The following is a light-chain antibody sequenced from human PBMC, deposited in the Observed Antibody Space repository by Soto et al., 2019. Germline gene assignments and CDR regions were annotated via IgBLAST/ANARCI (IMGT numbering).Light chain of an antibody. V-gene: IGLV3-21*01. CDR3: QVGDISSGHVV. J-gene: IGLJ3*02. CDR2: YDS. CDR1: NIGSKS. Sequence: SYELTQPPSVSVAPGKTASVACGGSNIGSKSVHWYQKKSGQAPVLVMYYDSDRPSGIPERFSGSNSGNTATLTISRVEAGDEADYYCQVGDISSGHVVFGGGTKLTVL.